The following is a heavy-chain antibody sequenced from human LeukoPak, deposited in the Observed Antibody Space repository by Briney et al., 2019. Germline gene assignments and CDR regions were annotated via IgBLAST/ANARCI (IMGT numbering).Heavy chain of an antibody. Sequence: GGSLRLSCAASGFTFSSYAMHWVRQAPGKGLEWVAVISYDGSNKYYADSVKGRFTISRDNSKNTLYLQMNSLRAEDTAVYYCASGLYCDILTGYSYYFDYWGQGTLVTASS. D-gene: IGHD3-9*01. CDR3: ASGLYCDILTGYSYYFDY. CDR1: GFTFSSYA. J-gene: IGHJ4*02. CDR2: ISYDGSNK. V-gene: IGHV3-30*04.